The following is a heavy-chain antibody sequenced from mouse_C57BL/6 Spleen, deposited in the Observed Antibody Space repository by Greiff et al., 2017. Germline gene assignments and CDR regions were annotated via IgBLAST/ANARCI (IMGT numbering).Heavy chain of an antibody. Sequence: QVQLQQSGPELVKPGASVKISCKASGYAFSSSWMNWVKQRPGKGLEWIGRIYPGDGDTNYNGKFKGKATLTADKSSSTAYMQLSSLTSEDSAFYFCARSGSGTGGDFDYWGQGTTLTVSS. V-gene: IGHV1-82*01. D-gene: IGHD3-1*01. CDR3: ARSGSGTGGDFDY. CDR1: GYAFSSSW. CDR2: IYPGDGDT. J-gene: IGHJ2*01.